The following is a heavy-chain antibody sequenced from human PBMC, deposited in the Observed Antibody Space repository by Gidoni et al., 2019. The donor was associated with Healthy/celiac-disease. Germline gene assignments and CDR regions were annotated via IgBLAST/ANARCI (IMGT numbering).Heavy chain of an antibody. D-gene: IGHD3-3*01. V-gene: IGHV1-18*01. CDR3: ARSLYDFWSGFSHYYYGMDV. CDR1: GYTFSSHG. Sequence: QVQLVRSGAEVKKPGASVKVHRKASGYTFSSHGTSWVRQAPGQGLEWMGWISAYNGNTSYAQKLQCRVTMTTDTSTSTAYMELRSLRSDDTAVYYWARSLYDFWSGFSHYYYGMDVWGQGTTVTVSS. J-gene: IGHJ6*02. CDR2: ISAYNGNT.